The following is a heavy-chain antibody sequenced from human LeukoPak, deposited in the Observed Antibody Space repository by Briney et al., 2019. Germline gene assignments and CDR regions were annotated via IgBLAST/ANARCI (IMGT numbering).Heavy chain of an antibody. Sequence: GGSLRLSCAASGFTFSSYAMHWVRQAPGKGLEWVAVISYDGSNKYYADSVKGRFTISRDNSKNTLYLQMNSLRAEDTAVYYCAKLHDFWSGYPSSRTEGNYWGQGTPVTVSS. CDR2: ISYDGSNK. CDR3: AKLHDFWSGYPSSRTEGNY. CDR1: GFTFSSYA. D-gene: IGHD3-3*01. J-gene: IGHJ4*02. V-gene: IGHV3-30*04.